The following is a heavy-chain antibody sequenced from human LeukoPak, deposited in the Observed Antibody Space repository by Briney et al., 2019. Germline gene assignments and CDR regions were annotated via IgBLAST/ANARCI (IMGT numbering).Heavy chain of an antibody. CDR2: IYYSGST. CDR1: GGSISSSSYY. J-gene: IGHJ4*02. CDR3: ARVANTAMVSYYFDY. V-gene: IGHV4-39*07. D-gene: IGHD5-18*01. Sequence: SETLSLTCTVSGGSISSSSYYWGWIRQPPGKGLEWIGSIYYSGSTYYNPSLKSRVTISVDTSKNQFSLKLSSVTAADTAVYYCARVANTAMVSYYFDYWGQGTLVTVSS.